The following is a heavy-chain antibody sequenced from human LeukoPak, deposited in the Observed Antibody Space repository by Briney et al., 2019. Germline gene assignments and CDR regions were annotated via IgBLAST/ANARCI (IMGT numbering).Heavy chain of an antibody. CDR2: INPNSGGT. Sequence: ASVKVSCKASGYTFTGYYMHWVRQAPGQGLEWMGWINPNSGGTNYAQKFQGRVTMTRDTSISTAYMELNRLRSDDTAVYYCARREDYYDSSGYAFDYWGQGTLVTVSS. J-gene: IGHJ4*02. D-gene: IGHD3-22*01. CDR1: GYTFTGYY. CDR3: ARREDYYDSSGYAFDY. V-gene: IGHV1-2*02.